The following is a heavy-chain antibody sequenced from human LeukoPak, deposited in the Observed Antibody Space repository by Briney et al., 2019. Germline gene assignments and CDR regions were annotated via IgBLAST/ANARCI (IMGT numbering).Heavy chain of an antibody. Sequence: GGSLRLSCAASRFTFSSYTMNWVRQAPGQGLEWVSSISSGSHYIYYADSVKGRFTISRDNAKNSVSLQMNSLRAEDTAVYYCARGSLSSGSHYSDYWGQGTLVTVSS. CDR3: ARGSLSSGSHYSDY. D-gene: IGHD3-10*01. CDR2: ISSGSHYI. J-gene: IGHJ4*02. CDR1: RFTFSSYT. V-gene: IGHV3-21*01.